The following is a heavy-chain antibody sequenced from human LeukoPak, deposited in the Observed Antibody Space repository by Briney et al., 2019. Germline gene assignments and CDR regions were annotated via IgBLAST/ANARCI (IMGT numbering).Heavy chain of an antibody. J-gene: IGHJ4*02. V-gene: IGHV1-8*01. CDR3: ARGASMVRGVIISADSDYYFDY. D-gene: IGHD3-10*01. CDR1: GYTFTSYD. Sequence: ASVKVSCKASGYTFTSYDINWVRQATGQGLEWMGWMNPNSGNTGYAQKFQGRVTMTRNTSISTAYMELSSLRSEDTAVYYCARGASMVRGVIISADSDYYFDYWGQGTLVTVSS. CDR2: MNPNSGNT.